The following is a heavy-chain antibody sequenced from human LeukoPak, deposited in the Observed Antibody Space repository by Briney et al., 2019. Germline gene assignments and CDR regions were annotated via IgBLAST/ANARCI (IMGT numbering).Heavy chain of an antibody. D-gene: IGHD3-22*01. Sequence: KPSETLSLTCAVYGGSFSGYYWSWIRQPPGKGLEWIGEINHSGSTNYNPSLKSRVTISVDTSKNQFSLKLSSVTAADTAVYYCAKGSYDSSGYYRPGYYYGMDVWGQGTTVTVSS. CDR2: INHSGST. V-gene: IGHV4-34*01. CDR1: GGSFSGYY. J-gene: IGHJ6*02. CDR3: AKGSYDSSGYYRPGYYYGMDV.